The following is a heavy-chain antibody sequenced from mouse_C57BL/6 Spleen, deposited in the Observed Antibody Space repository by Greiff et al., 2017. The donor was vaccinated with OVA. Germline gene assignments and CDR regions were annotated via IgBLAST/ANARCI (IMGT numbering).Heavy chain of an antibody. V-gene: IGHV1-82*01. CDR3: ANYDYAV. CDR1: GYAFSSSW. D-gene: IGHD2-4*01. CDR2: IYPGDGDT. J-gene: IGHJ1*03. Sequence: QVQLQQSGPELVKPGASVKISCKASGYAFSSSWMNWVKQRPGKGLEWIGRIYPGDGDTNYNGKFKGKATLTADKSSSTAYMQLSSLTSEDSAVYFCANYDYAVWGTGTTVTVSS.